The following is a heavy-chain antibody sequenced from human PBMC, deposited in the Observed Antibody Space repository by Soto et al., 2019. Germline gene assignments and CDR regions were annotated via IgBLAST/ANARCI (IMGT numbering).Heavy chain of an antibody. Sequence: QVQLQESGPGLVKPSQTLSLTCSVSGGSISSIDYFWSWIRQPPGKGLEWIGCIYHTGTTYYNPSRRSRVTISIDTSKSQFSMKLNSVTAADTAVYYCARVMAAMQNWLDPWGQGTLVTVSP. CDR2: IYHTGTT. V-gene: IGHV4-30-4*01. J-gene: IGHJ5*02. CDR1: GGSISSIDYF. CDR3: ARVMAAMQNWLDP. D-gene: IGHD2-2*01.